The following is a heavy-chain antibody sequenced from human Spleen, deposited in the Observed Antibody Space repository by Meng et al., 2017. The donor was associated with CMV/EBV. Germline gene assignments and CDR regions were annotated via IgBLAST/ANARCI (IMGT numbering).Heavy chain of an antibody. J-gene: IGHJ5*02. CDR2: FSYGGAT. D-gene: IGHD3-10*01. V-gene: IGHV4-39*07. Sequence: SGASISETSTSWGWIRQAPGKGLEWIGSFSYGGATHYNPSLKSRVRISLDYPKTQFSLSLNSVTAADAATYYCARAGETILVVVFDPWGQGTLVTVSS. CDR3: ARAGETILVVVFDP. CDR1: GASISETSTS.